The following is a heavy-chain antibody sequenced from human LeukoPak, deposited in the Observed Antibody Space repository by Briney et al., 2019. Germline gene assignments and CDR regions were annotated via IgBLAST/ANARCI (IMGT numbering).Heavy chain of an antibody. CDR1: GFTFSNAW. J-gene: IGHJ6*02. V-gene: IGHV3-15*07. CDR2: IKSKTDGGTT. CDR3: TTRDYDFWSGSVYYGMDV. Sequence: GGSLRLSCAASGFTFSNAWMNWVRQAPGKGLEWVGRIKSKTDGGTTDYAAPVKGRFTISRDGSKNTLYLQMNSLKTEDTAVYYCTTRDYDFWSGSVYYGMDVWGQGTTVTVSS. D-gene: IGHD3-3*01.